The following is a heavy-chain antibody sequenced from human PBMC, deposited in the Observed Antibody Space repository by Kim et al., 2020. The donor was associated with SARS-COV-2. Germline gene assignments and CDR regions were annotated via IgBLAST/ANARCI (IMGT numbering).Heavy chain of an antibody. V-gene: IGHV4-4*07. J-gene: IGHJ4*02. Sequence: TTYHPSLTCRVTMSVDTSKNQLSVKLSSVTAADTAVYYCAGAVKWLQFDYWGQGTLVTVSS. CDR3: AGAVKWLQFDY. CDR2: T. D-gene: IGHD5-12*01.